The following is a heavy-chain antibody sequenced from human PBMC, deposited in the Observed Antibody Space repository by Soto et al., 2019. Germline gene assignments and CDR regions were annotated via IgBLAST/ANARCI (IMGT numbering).Heavy chain of an antibody. CDR2: IYYSGST. CDR3: AGTQSGSYLI. V-gene: IGHV4-59*01. J-gene: IGHJ4*02. CDR1: GGSISSYY. D-gene: IGHD1-26*01. Sequence: QVQLQESGPGLVKPSETLSLTCTVSGGSISSYYWSWIRQPPGKGLEWIGYIYYSGSTNYNPSLKSRVDISVDTFKNQFSLKLSSVTAADMAVYYWAGTQSGSYLIWGQGTLVTVSS.